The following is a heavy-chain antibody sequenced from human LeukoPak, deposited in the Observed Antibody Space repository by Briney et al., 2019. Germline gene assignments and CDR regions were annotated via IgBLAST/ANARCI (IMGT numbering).Heavy chain of an antibody. D-gene: IGHD1-14*01. Sequence: SECLSLNCPVSGGSISSSCWSWIRQPPGKGLEWIGYICYSVTTNYNPSIKSRVTISVDTSKNQFSLKLSSVTAADTAMYYCATSESGPIIHWGQGALVTLSS. V-gene: IGHV4-59*01. CDR1: GGSISSSC. J-gene: IGHJ4*02. CDR3: ATSESGPIIH. CDR2: ICYSVTT.